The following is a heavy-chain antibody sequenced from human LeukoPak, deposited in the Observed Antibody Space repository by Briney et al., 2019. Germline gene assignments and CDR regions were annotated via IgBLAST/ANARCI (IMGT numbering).Heavy chain of an antibody. CDR1: GGSISRRSYN. V-gene: IGHV4-61*05. Sequence: SETLSLTCTVSGGSISRRSYNWGWVRQPPGKGLEWIGEVYHSGDTNYNPSLRSRVTISADKSNNQFSLRLNSVTAADTAVFYCARGEERGSGTVHFDFWGQGILVTVSS. CDR3: ARGEERGSGTVHFDF. J-gene: IGHJ4*02. CDR2: VYHSGDT. D-gene: IGHD3-10*01.